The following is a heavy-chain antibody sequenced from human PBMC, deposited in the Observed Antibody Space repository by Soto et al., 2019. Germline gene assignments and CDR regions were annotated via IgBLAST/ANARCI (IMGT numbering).Heavy chain of an antibody. CDR3: ARAEELATIRFEH. Sequence: ASVKVSCKASGYTFAYYFIHWVRQAPGQGLEWVGVINPTGGPTSYAQKFQGRVSMTRDTSTSTVYMELSTLRYEDTAIYYCARAEELATIRFEHWGQGTLVTVSS. J-gene: IGHJ4*02. D-gene: IGHD3-10*01. CDR1: GYTFAYYF. CDR2: INPTGGPT. V-gene: IGHV1-46*01.